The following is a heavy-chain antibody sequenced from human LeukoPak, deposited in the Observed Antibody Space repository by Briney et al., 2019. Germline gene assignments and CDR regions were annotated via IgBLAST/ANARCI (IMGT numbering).Heavy chain of an antibody. CDR3: ARDIYASGGYYSEPFDY. V-gene: IGHV1-18*01. D-gene: IGHD3-22*01. J-gene: IGHJ4*02. Sequence: ASVKVSCKASGYTFTSYGISWVRQAPGQGLEGMGWISAYNGNTNYAQKLQGRVTMTTDTSTSTAYMELRSLRSDDTAVYYCARDIYASGGYYSEPFDYWGQGTLVTVSS. CDR2: ISAYNGNT. CDR1: GYTFTSYG.